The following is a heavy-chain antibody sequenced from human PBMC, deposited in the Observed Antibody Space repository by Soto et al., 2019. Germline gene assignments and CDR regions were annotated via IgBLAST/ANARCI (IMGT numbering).Heavy chain of an antibody. Sequence: SETMSLPCTVSGGTVNSGLYYWTWLRQTPGKGLEWIGRIYYSGSTYDNPSPKSRVSISVDTSKNQFSLKLSSVTAGDKAVYYCARRVGYCSGGSCPRSAFDIWGQGTMVTLSS. CDR1: GGTVNSGLYY. CDR3: ARRVGYCSGGSCPRSAFDI. D-gene: IGHD2-15*01. V-gene: IGHV4-39*01. J-gene: IGHJ3*02. CDR2: IYYSGST.